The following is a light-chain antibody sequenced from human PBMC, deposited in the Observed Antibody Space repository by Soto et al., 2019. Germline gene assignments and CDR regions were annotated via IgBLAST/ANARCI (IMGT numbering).Light chain of an antibody. J-gene: IGLJ2*01. Sequence: QSVLTQPPSVSGAPGQRVTISCTGSSSNIGAGYEVHWYQQLPGTAPKLLIYGNSNRPSGVPDRFSGSKSGTSASLAITGLQAEDAADYSRQSYDSSLSGYVVFGGGTKLTVL. V-gene: IGLV1-40*01. CDR2: GNS. CDR1: SSNIGAGYE. CDR3: QSYDSSLSGYVV.